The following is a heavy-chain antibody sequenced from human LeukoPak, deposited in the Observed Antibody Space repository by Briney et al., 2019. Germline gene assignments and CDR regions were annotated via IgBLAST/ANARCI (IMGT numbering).Heavy chain of an antibody. CDR1: GFTFSSYA. J-gene: IGHJ4*02. CDR2: ISYDGSNK. CDR3: AREWLVL. V-gene: IGHV3-30*04. Sequence: GGSLRLSCAASGFTFSSYAMHWVRQAPGKGLEWVAVISYDGSNKYYADSVKGRFTISRDNSKNTLYLQMNSLRAEDTAVYYCAREWLVLWGQGTLVTVSS. D-gene: IGHD6-19*01.